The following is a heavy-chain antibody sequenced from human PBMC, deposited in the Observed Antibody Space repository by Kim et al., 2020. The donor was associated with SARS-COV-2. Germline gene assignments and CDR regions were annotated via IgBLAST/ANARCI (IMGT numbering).Heavy chain of an antibody. CDR1: GGSISSYY. CDR3: ARGSSGYYNYYYYYGMDV. D-gene: IGHD3-22*01. CDR2: IYYSGST. J-gene: IGHJ6*02. Sequence: SETLSLTCTVSGGSISSYYWSWIRQPPGKGLEWIGYIYYSGSTNYNPSLKSRVTISVDTSKNQFSLKLSSVTAADTAVYYCARGSSGYYNYYYYYGMDVWGQGTTVTVSS. V-gene: IGHV4-59*01.